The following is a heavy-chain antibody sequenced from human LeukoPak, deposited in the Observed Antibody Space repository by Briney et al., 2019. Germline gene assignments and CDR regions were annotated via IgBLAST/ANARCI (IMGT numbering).Heavy chain of an antibody. CDR2: INPSGGST. J-gene: IGHJ6*03. Sequence: ASVKVSCKASGYTFTSYYMHWVRQAPGQGLEWMGIINPSGGSTSYAQKFQGRVTMTRDMSTSTVYMELSGLRSEDTAVYYCARGDSSGYYYVDYYYYMDVWGKGTTVTVSS. V-gene: IGHV1-46*01. CDR1: GYTFTSYY. D-gene: IGHD3-22*01. CDR3: ARGDSSGYYYVDYYYYMDV.